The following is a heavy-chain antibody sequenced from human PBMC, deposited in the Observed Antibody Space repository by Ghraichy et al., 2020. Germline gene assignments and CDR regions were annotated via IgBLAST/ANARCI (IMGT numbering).Heavy chain of an antibody. CDR1: GFSFSNFA. V-gene: IGHV3-23*01. CDR3: AKDRVYSYGERPLSYFDP. CDR2: ISASGGRA. J-gene: IGHJ5*02. Sequence: GESLRLSCAGSGFSFSNFAMNWVRQAPGKGLEWVSAISASGGRAFYADSVKGRFTISRDNSKNTVYLEVNSLRVEDTAVYYCAKDRVYSYGERPLSYFDPWGQGTLVTVSS. D-gene: IGHD3-16*01.